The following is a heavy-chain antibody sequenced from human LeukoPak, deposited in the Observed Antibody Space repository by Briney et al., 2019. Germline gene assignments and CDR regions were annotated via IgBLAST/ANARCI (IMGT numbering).Heavy chain of an antibody. CDR2: ISSSGSTI. Sequence: PGGSLRLSCAASGFTFSSYEMNWVRQAPGKGLEWVSYISSSGSTIYYADSVKGRFTISRDNAKNSLYLQMNSLRAEDTAIYYCAASIPFSNNYYYYYYMDVCGKGTTVTVSS. D-gene: IGHD2/OR15-2a*01. CDR3: AASIPFSNNYYYYYYMDV. V-gene: IGHV3-48*03. J-gene: IGHJ6*03. CDR1: GFTFSSYE.